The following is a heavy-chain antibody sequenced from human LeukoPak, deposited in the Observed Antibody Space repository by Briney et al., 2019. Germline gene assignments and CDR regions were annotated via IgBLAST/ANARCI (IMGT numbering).Heavy chain of an antibody. CDR2: ISETTTYT. D-gene: IGHD5-18*01. Sequence: PGGSLRLSCAASGFTVSSNYMSWVRQAPGKGLEWVSSISETTTYTYYADSVKGRFTISRDNALNSLYLQMNSLRAEDTAVYYCARALGYSYGLWLDYWGQGTLVTVSS. CDR3: ARALGYSYGLWLDY. V-gene: IGHV3-21*06. CDR1: GFTVSSNY. J-gene: IGHJ4*02.